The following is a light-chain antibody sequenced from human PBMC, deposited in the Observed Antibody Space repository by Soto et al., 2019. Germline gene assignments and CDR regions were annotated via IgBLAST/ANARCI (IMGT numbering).Light chain of an antibody. J-gene: IGLJ3*02. CDR3: AAWDDSLSGRWV. Sequence: QAVVTQPPSASGTPGQRVTISCSGSSSNIGSNYVYWYQQLPGTAPKLLIYRNNQRPSGVPDRFSGSKSGTSAFLAISGLRSEDEADYYCAAWDDSLSGRWVFGGGTKLTVL. V-gene: IGLV1-47*01. CDR2: RNN. CDR1: SSNIGSNY.